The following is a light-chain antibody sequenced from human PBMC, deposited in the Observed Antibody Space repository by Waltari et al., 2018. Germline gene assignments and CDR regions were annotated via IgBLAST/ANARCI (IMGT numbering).Light chain of an antibody. J-gene: IGLJ3*02. CDR2: ESD. V-gene: IGLV6-57*02. Sequence: NFMLTQSHSVSESPGKTVTIPCTGSGGSIASNHVQWFQQRPGRAPTTVIDESDLRPPRCPERFTASFYMSSNSASLIISGLRTEDEADYYCQSYDTRDHGVFGGGTKLTVL. CDR1: GGSIASNH. CDR3: QSYDTRDHGV.